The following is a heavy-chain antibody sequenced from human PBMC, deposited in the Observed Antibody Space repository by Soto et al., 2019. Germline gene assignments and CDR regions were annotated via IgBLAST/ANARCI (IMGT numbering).Heavy chain of an antibody. V-gene: IGHV1-8*01. J-gene: IGHJ5*02. CDR1: GYTFTSYD. Sequence: QVQLVQSGAEVKKPGASVKVSCKASGYTFTSYDINWVRQATGQGLEYLGWMNPNSGNTAYVQKFQGRVTMTWDTSITTAYMELSSLPSEDTAVYFCARGIKYGAYSRWFDPWGQGTLVTVSS. CDR3: ARGIKYGAYSRWFDP. D-gene: IGHD4-17*01. CDR2: MNPNSGNT.